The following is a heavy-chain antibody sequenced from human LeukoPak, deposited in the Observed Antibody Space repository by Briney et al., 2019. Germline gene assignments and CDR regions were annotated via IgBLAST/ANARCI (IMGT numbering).Heavy chain of an antibody. CDR1: GFTFTRHW. Sequence: GGSLRLSCVVSGFTFTRHWMHWVRQAPGKGLVWVSRMNDDGSSTSYAEALKGRFTISRDNAKNTLYLHMSNLRAEDTAVYYCARGTYYYGGGSYSPIFWGQGTLVTVSS. CDR3: ARGTYYYGGGSYSPIF. CDR2: MNDDGSST. V-gene: IGHV3-74*01. J-gene: IGHJ4*02. D-gene: IGHD3-10*01.